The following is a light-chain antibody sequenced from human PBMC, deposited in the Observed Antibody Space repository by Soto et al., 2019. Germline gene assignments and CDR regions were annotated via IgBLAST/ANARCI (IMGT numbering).Light chain of an antibody. CDR1: QIVTSSS. J-gene: IGKJ1*01. V-gene: IGKV3-20*01. CDR3: QQYGSAPRT. CDR2: AAS. Sequence: EIFLAQAPFTLSLSLGGIATLSCRASQIVTSSSLAWYQQKAGQAPRLLIYAASTRATGIPDRFSGSGSGTDFTLTISRLEPEDSAVYYCQQYGSAPRTFGQGTKVDIK.